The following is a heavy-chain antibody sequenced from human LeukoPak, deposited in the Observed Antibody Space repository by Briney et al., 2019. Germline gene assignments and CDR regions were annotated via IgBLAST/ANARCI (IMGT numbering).Heavy chain of an antibody. V-gene: IGHV4-38-2*02. CDR3: ARQYCSSTSCYVAY. J-gene: IGHJ4*02. Sequence: SETLSLTCTISGYSISSGYYWGWIRQPPGKGLEWIGSIYHSGSTYYNPSLKSRVTISVDTSKNQFSLKLSSVTAADTAVYYCARQYCSSTSCYVAYWGQGTLVTVSS. CDR1: GYSISSGYY. CDR2: IYHSGST. D-gene: IGHD2-2*01.